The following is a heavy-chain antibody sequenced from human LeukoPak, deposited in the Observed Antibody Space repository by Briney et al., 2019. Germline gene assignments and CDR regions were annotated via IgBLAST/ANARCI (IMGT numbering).Heavy chain of an antibody. CDR1: GYTFTGYY. Sequence: ASVKVSCKASGYTFTGYYMHWARQAPGQGLEWMGWINPNSGGTNYAQKFQGRVTMTRDTSISTAYMELSRLRSDDTAVYYCARDMSGYCSGGSCYSSYYYYYMDVWGKGTTVTVSS. CDR2: INPNSGGT. V-gene: IGHV1-2*02. CDR3: ARDMSGYCSGGSCYSSYYYYYMDV. J-gene: IGHJ6*03. D-gene: IGHD2-15*01.